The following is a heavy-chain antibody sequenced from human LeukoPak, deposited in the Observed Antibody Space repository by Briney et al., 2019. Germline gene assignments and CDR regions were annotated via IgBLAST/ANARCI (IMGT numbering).Heavy chain of an antibody. J-gene: IGHJ3*02. Sequence: NPGGSLRLSCAASGFTFSSFNMNWVRQAPGKGLEWVSSISTGSTHIYYADSVKGRFTISRDNTKDSLYLQMNSLRAEDTAVYYCAREGVDVFDIWGQGTMVTVSS. CDR1: GFTFSSFN. CDR3: AREGVDVFDI. V-gene: IGHV3-21*01. D-gene: IGHD3-10*01. CDR2: ISTGSTHI.